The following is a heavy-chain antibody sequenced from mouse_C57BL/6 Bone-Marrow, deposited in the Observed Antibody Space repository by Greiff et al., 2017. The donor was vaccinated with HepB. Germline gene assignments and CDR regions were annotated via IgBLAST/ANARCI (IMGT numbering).Heavy chain of an antibody. J-gene: IGHJ1*03. D-gene: IGHD1-1*01. CDR1: GYTFTSYW. CDR2: IYPGSGST. Sequence: QVQLKQPGAELVKPGASVKMSCKASGYTFTSYWITWVKQRPGQGLEWIGDIYPGSGSTNYNEKFKSKATLTVDTSSSTAYMQLSSLTSEDSAVYYCARGRGSSSYWYFDVWGTGTTVTVSS. V-gene: IGHV1-55*01. CDR3: ARGRGSSSYWYFDV.